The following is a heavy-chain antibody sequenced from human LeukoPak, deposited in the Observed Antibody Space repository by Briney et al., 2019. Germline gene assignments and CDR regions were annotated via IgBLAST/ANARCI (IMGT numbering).Heavy chain of an antibody. D-gene: IGHD4-17*01. J-gene: IGHJ4*02. Sequence: GGSLRLSCAASGFTFSSYSMNWVRQAPGKGLEWVSAISGSGGSTYYADPVKGRFTISRDNSKNTLYLQMSSLRAEDTAVYYCAKVPSTVTTKFGYWGQGTLVTVSS. CDR3: AKVPSTVTTKFGY. CDR1: GFTFSSYS. CDR2: ISGSGGST. V-gene: IGHV3-23*01.